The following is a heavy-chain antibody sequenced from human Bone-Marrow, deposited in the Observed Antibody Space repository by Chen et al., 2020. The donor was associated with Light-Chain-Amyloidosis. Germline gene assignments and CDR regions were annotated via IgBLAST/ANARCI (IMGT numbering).Heavy chain of an antibody. Sequence: QVRLVESGGGVVQPVGSLRLSCAASGFAFSSYAMHWVRQAPGKGLEWVAAISYDENTKYYADSVRGRFTISRDNSKNTLFLQMSSLTADDTALFYCATDSAVPGAHPPDYWGQGTPVTVSS. D-gene: IGHD6-19*01. CDR3: ATDSAVPGAHPPDY. V-gene: IGHV3-30-3*01. CDR2: ISYDENTK. CDR1: GFAFSSYA. J-gene: IGHJ4*02.